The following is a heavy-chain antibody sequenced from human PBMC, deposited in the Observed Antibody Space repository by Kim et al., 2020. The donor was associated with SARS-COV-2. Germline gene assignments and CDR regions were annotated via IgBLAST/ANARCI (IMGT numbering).Heavy chain of an antibody. CDR3: CLRVLVPGLRY. Sequence: GRSLRLSCAASGFTFSNAWISWVRQSPGKGLAWGGRIKSKPDGGTTDYAAPVKGRFTISRDDSKNTLYLQMNSLKTEDTAVYYCCLRVLVPGLRYWGQGTLVTVSS. D-gene: IGHD3-22*01. J-gene: IGHJ4*02. CDR2: IKSKPDGGTT. CDR1: GFTFSNAW. V-gene: IGHV3-15*01.